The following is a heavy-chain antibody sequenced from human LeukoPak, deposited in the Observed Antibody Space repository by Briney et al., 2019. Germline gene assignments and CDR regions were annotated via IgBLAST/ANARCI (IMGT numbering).Heavy chain of an antibody. Sequence: GGSLRLSCAASGFTFSGSALHWVRQASGKGLEWVGRIRSTASGYATAYAASVKGRFTISRDDSKNTAYLQMDSLKTEDTAVYYCTGNYYGSGSYADFDYWGQGTLVTVSS. CDR1: GFTFSGSA. CDR3: TGNYYGSGSYADFDY. CDR2: IRSTASGYAT. V-gene: IGHV3-73*01. J-gene: IGHJ4*02. D-gene: IGHD3-10*01.